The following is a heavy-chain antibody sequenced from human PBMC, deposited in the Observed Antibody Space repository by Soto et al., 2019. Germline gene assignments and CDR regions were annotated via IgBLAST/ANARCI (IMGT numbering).Heavy chain of an antibody. CDR3: ARGGRRSGSYADAFDI. D-gene: IGHD1-26*01. Sequence: GGSLRLSCAASGFTFSNYGMSWVRQAPGKGLEWVSAVSDNGGRTRYADSVKGRFTISRDNSQNTLYLQMLSLRADDTAIYYCARGGRRSGSYADAFDIWGQGTMVTVSS. V-gene: IGHV3-23*01. CDR1: GFTFSNYG. J-gene: IGHJ3*02. CDR2: VSDNGGRT.